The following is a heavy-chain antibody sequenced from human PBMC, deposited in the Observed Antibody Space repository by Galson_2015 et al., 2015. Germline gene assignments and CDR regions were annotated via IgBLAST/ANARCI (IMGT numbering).Heavy chain of an antibody. CDR3: ARPQPPYSSSSTYFDY. J-gene: IGHJ4*02. CDR2: IYPGDSDT. D-gene: IGHD6-6*01. V-gene: IGHV5-51*01. CDR1: GYSFTSYW. Sequence: QSGAEVKKPGESLKISCKGSGYSFTSYWIGWVRQMPGKGLEWMGIIYPGDSDTRYSPSFQGQVTISADKSISTAYLQWSSLKASDTAMYYCARPQPPYSSSSTYFDYWGQGTLVTVSS.